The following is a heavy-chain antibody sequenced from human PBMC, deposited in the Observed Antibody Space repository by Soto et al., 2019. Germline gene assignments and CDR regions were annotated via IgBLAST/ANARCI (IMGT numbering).Heavy chain of an antibody. J-gene: IGHJ3*02. CDR2: FDPEDGET. D-gene: IGHD5-12*01. V-gene: IGHV1-24*01. Sequence: ASLKVSCNVSGYTLTELSMHWVLQAPGKGLEWMGGFDPEDGETIYAQKFQGRVTMTEDTSTDTAYMELSSLRSEDTAVYYCATGRPYIVATSDDAFDIWGQGTMVTVSS. CDR3: ATGRPYIVATSDDAFDI. CDR1: GYTLTELS.